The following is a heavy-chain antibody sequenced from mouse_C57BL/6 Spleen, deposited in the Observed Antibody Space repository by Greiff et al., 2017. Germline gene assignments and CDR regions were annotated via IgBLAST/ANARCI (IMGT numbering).Heavy chain of an antibody. J-gene: IGHJ2*01. CDR1: GYTFTSYW. V-gene: IGHV1-69*01. CDR2: IDPSDSYT. Sequence: QVQLQQPGAELVMPGASVKLSCKASGYTFTSYWMHWVKQRPGQGLEWIGEIDPSDSYTNYNQKFKGKSTLTVDKSSSTAYMQLSSLTSADSAVSYCARGRGYFDYWGQGTTLTVSS. CDR3: ARGRGYFDY.